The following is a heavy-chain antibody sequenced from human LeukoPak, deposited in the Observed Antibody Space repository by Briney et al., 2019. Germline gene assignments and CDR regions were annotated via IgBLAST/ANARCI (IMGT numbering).Heavy chain of an antibody. Sequence: SETLSLTCTVSGGSISSYYWSWIRQPPGKGLEWIGYIYYSGSTNYNPSLKSRVTISVDTPKNQFSLKLSSVTAADTAVYYCARQIAGYSYGYYFDYWGQGTLVTVSS. CDR2: IYYSGST. D-gene: IGHD5-18*01. CDR1: GGSISSYY. V-gene: IGHV4-59*08. J-gene: IGHJ4*02. CDR3: ARQIAGYSYGYYFDY.